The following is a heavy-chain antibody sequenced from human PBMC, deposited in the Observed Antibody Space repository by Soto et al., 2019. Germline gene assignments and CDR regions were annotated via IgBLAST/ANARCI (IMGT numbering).Heavy chain of an antibody. Sequence: SETLSLTCTVSGVSMNDYFWTWIRQPPGKGLEWIGYFFYTGSTYYNPSLKSRVTISVDRSKNQFSLKLSSVTAADTAVYYCAREHSSSAFDYWGQGTLVTVSS. J-gene: IGHJ4*02. D-gene: IGHD6-6*01. CDR1: GVSMNDYF. CDR3: AREHSSSAFDY. V-gene: IGHV4-59*12. CDR2: FFYTGST.